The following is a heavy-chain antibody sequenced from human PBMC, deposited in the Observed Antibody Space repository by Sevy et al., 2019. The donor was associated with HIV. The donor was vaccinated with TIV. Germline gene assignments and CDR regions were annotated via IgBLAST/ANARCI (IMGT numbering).Heavy chain of an antibody. CDR3: ARDKMGYYGMDV. CDR1: GFTFSTYS. D-gene: IGHD2-8*01. CDR2: ISSSSSTI. Sequence: GGSLRLSCAASGFTFSTYSMNWVRQAPGKGLEWVSYISSSSSTIYYADSVKGGFTISRDNAKNSLYLQMNSLRDEDTAVYYCARDKMGYYGMDVWGLGTTVTVSS. J-gene: IGHJ6*02. V-gene: IGHV3-48*02.